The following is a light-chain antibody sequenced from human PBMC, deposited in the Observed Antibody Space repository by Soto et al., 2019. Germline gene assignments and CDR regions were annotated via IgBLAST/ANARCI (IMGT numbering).Light chain of an antibody. CDR3: QQYYSTPRT. Sequence: DIVMTQSPDSLAVSLGERATINCKSSQTVLHSSNNKDYLTWYQQKPGQPPKLLIYWASTREFGVPDRFSGSGSGTDFTLTISSLQAEDVAVYYCQQYYSTPRTFGHGTKVEIK. CDR1: QTVLHSSNNKDY. V-gene: IGKV4-1*01. CDR2: WAS. J-gene: IGKJ1*01.